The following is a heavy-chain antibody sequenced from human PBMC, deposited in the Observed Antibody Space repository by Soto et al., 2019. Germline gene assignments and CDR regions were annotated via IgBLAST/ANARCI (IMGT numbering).Heavy chain of an antibody. CDR3: ARVGGGYNDFDY. Sequence: TSETLSLTCTVSGGSISSGGYYWSWIRQHPGKGLEWIGYIYYSGSAYYNPSLKSRVTISVEPPKNQFSLKLSSVTAADTAVYFCARVGGGYNDFDYWGQGTLVTVSS. CDR1: GGSISSGGYY. D-gene: IGHD5-12*01. V-gene: IGHV4-31*03. J-gene: IGHJ4*02. CDR2: IYYSGSA.